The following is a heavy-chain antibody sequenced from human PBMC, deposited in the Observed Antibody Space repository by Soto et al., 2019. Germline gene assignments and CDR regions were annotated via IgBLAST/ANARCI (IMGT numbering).Heavy chain of an antibody. CDR2: LHNSGGA. J-gene: IGHJ3*02. V-gene: IGHV4-59*08. CDR3: ARHDARGGAFDI. Sequence: QVQLQESGPGLVKPSETLSLTRTVSGVSINDYYWSWVRQPPGKGLEWIAWLHNSGGADYSPPLKSRVTTSMDTSKSQFSLRLSSVTAADTAVYYCARHDARGGAFDIWGQGTMVTVSS. D-gene: IGHD3-16*01. CDR1: GVSINDYY.